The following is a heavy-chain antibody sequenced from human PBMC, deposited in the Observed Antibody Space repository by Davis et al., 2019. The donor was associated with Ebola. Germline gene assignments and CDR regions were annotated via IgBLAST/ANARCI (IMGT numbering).Heavy chain of an antibody. CDR3: ARGKYQLPRRGWFDP. V-gene: IGHV4-4*02. CDR1: GDSISSSNW. J-gene: IGHJ5*02. CDR2: ISQSGST. Sequence: MPSETPSLTCAVSGDSISSSNWWSWVRQPPGKGLEWIGEISQSGSTNYNPSLKSRVTISVDTSKNQFSLKLSSVTAADTAVYYCARGKYQLPRRGWFDPWGQGTLVTVSS. D-gene: IGHD2-2*01.